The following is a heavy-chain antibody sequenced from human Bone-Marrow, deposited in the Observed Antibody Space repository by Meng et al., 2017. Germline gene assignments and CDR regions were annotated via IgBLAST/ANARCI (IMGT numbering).Heavy chain of an antibody. CDR1: GFTFSTSA. Sequence: GHLVGSGGGLVPPGGSLRLSCAAPGFTFSTSAMSWVRQAPGKGLVWVAVISYDGSNKYYADSVKGRFTISRDNSKNTLYLQMNSLRAEDTAVYYCARDSDLFDYWGQGTLVTVSS. CDR2: ISYDGSNK. V-gene: IGHV3-30*01. J-gene: IGHJ4*02. CDR3: ARDSDLFDY.